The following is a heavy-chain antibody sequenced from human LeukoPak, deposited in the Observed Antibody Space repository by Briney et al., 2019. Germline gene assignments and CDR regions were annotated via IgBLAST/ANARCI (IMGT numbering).Heavy chain of an antibody. V-gene: IGHV1-69*13. CDR3: ARDRCSSTSCYSRNFWFDP. D-gene: IGHD2-2*02. Sequence: SVKVSCKASGGTFSSYAISWVRQAPGQGLEWMGGIIPIFGTANYAQKFQGRVTITADESTSTAYMELSSLRSEDTAVYYCARDRCSSTSCYSRNFWFDPWGQGTLVTVSS. J-gene: IGHJ5*02. CDR1: GGTFSSYA. CDR2: IIPIFGTA.